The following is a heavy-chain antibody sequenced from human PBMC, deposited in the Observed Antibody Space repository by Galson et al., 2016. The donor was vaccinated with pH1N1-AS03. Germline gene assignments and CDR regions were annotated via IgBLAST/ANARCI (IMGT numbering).Heavy chain of an antibody. CDR1: GFTFSNHA. Sequence: SLRLSCAASGFTFSNHAMHWVRQGTGRGLEWVSGIGPGGDTYYGGSVKGRFTISRDNSENTVHLQMNSLRAEDTAVYYCAKDIGDGHNYGADYWGQGTLVTVSS. CDR3: AKDIGDGHNYGADY. D-gene: IGHD5-24*01. V-gene: IGHV3-13*01. CDR2: IGPGGDT. J-gene: IGHJ4*02.